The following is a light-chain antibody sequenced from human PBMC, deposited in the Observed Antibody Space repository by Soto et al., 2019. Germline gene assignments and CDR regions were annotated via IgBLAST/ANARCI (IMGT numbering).Light chain of an antibody. CDR2: GNS. V-gene: IGLV1-40*01. CDR3: QSYDSSLSVS. Sequence: QSVLTQPPSVSGAPGQRVTISCTGSSSNIGAGYDVHWYQQLPGTAPKLLIYGNSNRPSGVPDRFSGSKSGTSASLAITGLQAEDEADYYCQSYDSSLSVSFGGATQLTVL. CDR1: SSNIGAGYD. J-gene: IGLJ2*01.